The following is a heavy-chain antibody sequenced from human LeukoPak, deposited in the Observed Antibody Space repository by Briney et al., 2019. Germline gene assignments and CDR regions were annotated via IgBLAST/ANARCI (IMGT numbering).Heavy chain of an antibody. CDR3: ARLISWTYFDC. CDR2: NDWDDDK. CDR1: GFSFSTSGMR. Sequence: SGPTLVNPTQTLTLTCTFSGFSFSTSGMRVSWIRQPPGKVLEGLARNDWDDDKFYSTSLNTRLTISNDPTKNQLILTLTTMDPLDTATYYCARLISWTYFDCWRQATQASDCS. J-gene: IGHJ4*02. V-gene: IGHV2-70*04. D-gene: IGHD3/OR15-3a*01.